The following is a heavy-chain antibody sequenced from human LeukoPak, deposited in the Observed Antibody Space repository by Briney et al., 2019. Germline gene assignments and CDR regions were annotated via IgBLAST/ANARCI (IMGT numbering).Heavy chain of an antibody. CDR2: IYYSGST. D-gene: IGHD2-15*01. CDR1: GGSISSSSYY. J-gene: IGHJ6*02. CDR3: ARDCTGGSCYPMYGMDV. V-gene: IGHV4-39*07. Sequence: SETLSLTCTVSGGSISSSSYYWGWLRQPPGQGLEWIGSIYYSGSTYYNPSLMSRVTISVDTSKNQISLELSSVTPADTAVYYCARDCTGGSCYPMYGMDVWGQGTTVTVSS.